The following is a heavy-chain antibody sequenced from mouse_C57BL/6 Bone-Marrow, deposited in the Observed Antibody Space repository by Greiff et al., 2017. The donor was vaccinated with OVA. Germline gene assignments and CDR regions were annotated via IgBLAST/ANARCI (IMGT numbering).Heavy chain of an antibody. V-gene: IGHV1-72*01. D-gene: IGHD4-1*01. J-gene: IGHJ2*01. CDR3: AIGTGMHVDY. Sequence: QVQLQQPGAGLVKPGASVKLSCKASGFTFTSYWMHWVKQSPGRGLEWIGSIDRNSGGTKYNEKFKSLATLTVDKPASTAYLQLSSLTSEDSAVYYCAIGTGMHVDYWGQSTILTVSS. CDR1: GFTFTSYW. CDR2: IDRNSGGT.